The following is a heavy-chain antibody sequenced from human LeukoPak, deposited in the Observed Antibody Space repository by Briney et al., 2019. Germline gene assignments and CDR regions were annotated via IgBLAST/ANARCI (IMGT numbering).Heavy chain of an antibody. J-gene: IGHJ5*02. D-gene: IGHD3-10*01. CDR2: ISAYNGNT. CDR1: GGTFSSYA. CDR3: ARGVRESGRERTNWFDP. Sequence: PRALVKVSCKASGGTFSSYAISWVRQAPGQGLEWMGWISAYNGNTNYAQKLQGRVTMTTDTSTSTAYMELRSLRSDDTAVYYCARGVRESGRERTNWFDPWGQGTLVTVSS. V-gene: IGHV1-18*01.